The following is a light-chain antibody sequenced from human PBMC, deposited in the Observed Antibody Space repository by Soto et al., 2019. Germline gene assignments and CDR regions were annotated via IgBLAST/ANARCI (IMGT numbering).Light chain of an antibody. Sequence: QSVLTQSASVSGSPGQSITISCTGTSSDIGSYDYVSWYQQHPGKAPNLIIYEVTDRPSGVSNRFSGSKSGNTASLIISGLQAEDEADYYCSSFTSTSTRLFGSGTKVTVL. CDR3: SSFTSTSTRL. CDR1: SSDIGSYDY. V-gene: IGLV2-14*01. CDR2: EVT. J-gene: IGLJ1*01.